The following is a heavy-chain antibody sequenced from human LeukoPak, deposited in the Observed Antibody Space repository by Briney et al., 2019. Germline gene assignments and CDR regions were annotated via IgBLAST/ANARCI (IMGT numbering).Heavy chain of an antibody. CDR1: GGSISSSSYY. CDR2: IYYSGST. Sequence: PSETLSLTCTVSGGSISSSSYYWAWIRKPPGKGLEWIGRIYYSGSTYYNPSLKSRVTISVDTSKNQFSLKLSSVTAADTAVYYCARDVVVTTSPDAFDIWGQGTMVAVSS. J-gene: IGHJ3*02. CDR3: ARDVVVTTSPDAFDI. V-gene: IGHV4-39*07. D-gene: IGHD4-17*01.